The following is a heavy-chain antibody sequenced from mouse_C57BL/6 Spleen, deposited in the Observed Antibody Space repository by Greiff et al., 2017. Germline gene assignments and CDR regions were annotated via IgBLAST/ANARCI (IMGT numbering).Heavy chain of an antibody. CDR3: ARSDYDYDKDY. CDR1: GYTFTGYW. D-gene: IGHD2-4*01. CDR2: ILPGSGST. V-gene: IGHV1-9*01. J-gene: IGHJ2*01. Sequence: QVQLKESGAELMKPGASVKLSCKATGYTFTGYWIEWVKQRPGHGLEWIGEILPGSGSTNYKEKFKGKATFTADTTSNTAYMQLSSLSTEDSAIYYCARSDYDYDKDYWGQGTTLTVSS.